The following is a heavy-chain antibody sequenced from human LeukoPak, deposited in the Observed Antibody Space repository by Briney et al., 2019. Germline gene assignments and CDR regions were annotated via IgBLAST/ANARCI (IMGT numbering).Heavy chain of an antibody. CDR1: GYTFTSYG. Sequence: GASVKVSCKASGYTFTSYGISWVRQAPGQGLEWMGWISAYNGNTNYAQKLQGRVTMTTDTSTSTAYMELRSLRSDDTAVYYCARDSIAGANYYGMDVWGQGTTVTVSS. CDR2: ISAYNGNT. CDR3: ARDSIAGANYYGMDV. V-gene: IGHV1-18*01. J-gene: IGHJ6*02. D-gene: IGHD1-26*01.